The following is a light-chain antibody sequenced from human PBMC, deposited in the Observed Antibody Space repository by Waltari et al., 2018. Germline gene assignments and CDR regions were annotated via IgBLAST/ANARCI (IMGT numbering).Light chain of an antibody. CDR2: AVS. CDR1: SIDPGKYNR. Sequence: QSALTQPASVSGPPGQSITISCTRSSIDPGKYNRVSWYQQHPGKAPKLMIYAVSKRPSGVSDRFSGSKSGDMASLTISGLQPEDEAEYFCSSYAGSSKGVFGGGTKVTVL. V-gene: IGLV2-23*02. J-gene: IGLJ2*01. CDR3: SSYAGSSKGV.